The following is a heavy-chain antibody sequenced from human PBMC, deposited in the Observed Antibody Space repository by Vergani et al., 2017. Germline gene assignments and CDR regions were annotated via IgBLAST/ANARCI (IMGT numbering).Heavy chain of an antibody. Sequence: QEQLLQSGGGVVQPGGSLRLSCIGSGYTFGHFDMHWVRQAPGKGLAWVAFIRYDGSNPQYIDSVKGRFTIPRDNSKDTLFLQMNGLRPEDTGTYFCAKKGGSLYYYGVDVWGQGTTITVSS. CDR2: IRYDGSNP. V-gene: IGHV3-30*02. CDR3: AKKGGSLYYYGVDV. J-gene: IGHJ6*02. CDR1: GYTFGHFD. D-gene: IGHD1-26*01.